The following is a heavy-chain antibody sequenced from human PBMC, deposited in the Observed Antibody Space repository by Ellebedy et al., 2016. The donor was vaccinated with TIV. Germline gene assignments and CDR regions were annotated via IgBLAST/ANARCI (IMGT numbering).Heavy chain of an antibody. D-gene: IGHD2-15*01. CDR3: ARGLVVAAEYYFDY. CDR2: INPNSGGK. J-gene: IGHJ4*02. CDR1: GYTFTGYY. Sequence: ASVKVSCKASGYTFTGYYMHWVRQAPGQGLEWMGWINPNSGGKNYAQKFQGRVTMTRETYISTAYLELSRLRSYDTAVYYCARGLVVAAEYYFDYWGQGTLVTVSS. V-gene: IGHV1-2*02.